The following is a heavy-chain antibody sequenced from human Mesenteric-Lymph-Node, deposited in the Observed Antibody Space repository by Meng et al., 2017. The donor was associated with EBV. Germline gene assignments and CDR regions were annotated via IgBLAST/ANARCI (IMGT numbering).Heavy chain of an antibody. J-gene: IGHJ4*02. V-gene: IGHV1-8*01. CDR1: GYTFTSYD. D-gene: IGHD3-10*01. CDR3: ARVITIVRGVFPIGY. CDR2: MNPNSGNT. Sequence: QVQLVQSGXEVKKXXXSAKVSCXVSGYTFTSYDIHWVRQATGQGLEWMGWMNPNSGNTGYAQKFQGRVTMTRNTSVSTAYMELSSLRSEDTAVYFCARVITIVRGVFPIGYWGQGAMVTVSS.